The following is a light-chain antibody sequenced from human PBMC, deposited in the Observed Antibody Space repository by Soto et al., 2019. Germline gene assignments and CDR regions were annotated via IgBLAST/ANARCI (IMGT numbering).Light chain of an antibody. CDR2: GAS. Sequence: EIVMTQSPATLSVSPGERATLSWRASESVGSNLGWYQQKPGQAPRRLIHGASKRATGIPAMLSGSGSGTEFPLTLSSLQSEDFAVYYFKQYYQXPPENFGQGTK. J-gene: IGKJ2*01. V-gene: IGKV3-15*01. CDR3: KQYYQXPPEN. CDR1: ESVGSN.